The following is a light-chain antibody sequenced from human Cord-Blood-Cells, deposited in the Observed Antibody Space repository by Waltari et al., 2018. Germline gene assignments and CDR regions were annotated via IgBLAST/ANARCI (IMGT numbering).Light chain of an antibody. V-gene: IGLV3-25*03. CDR3: QSADSSGTYPV. CDR1: ALPKQY. J-gene: IGLJ2*01. Sequence: SYELTQPPSVSVSPGQTARITCSGDALPKQYAYWYQQKPGQAPVLVIYKDSERPSGIPERFSGSSSGTTVTLTISGVQAEDEADYYCQSADSSGTYPVLGGGTKLTVL. CDR2: KDS.